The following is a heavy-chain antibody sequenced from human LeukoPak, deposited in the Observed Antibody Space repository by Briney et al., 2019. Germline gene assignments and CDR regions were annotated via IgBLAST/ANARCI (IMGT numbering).Heavy chain of an antibody. CDR1: GYSISSGYY. D-gene: IGHD2-15*01. CDR2: ICHSGST. Sequence: SETLSLTCTVSGYSISSGYYWGWIRQPPGKGLEWIGSICHSGSTYYNPSLKSRVTISVDASKNQFSLKLSSVTAADTAVYYCARSEGYCSGGSCYYPYWGQGTLVTVSS. V-gene: IGHV4-38-2*02. J-gene: IGHJ4*02. CDR3: ARSEGYCSGGSCYYPY.